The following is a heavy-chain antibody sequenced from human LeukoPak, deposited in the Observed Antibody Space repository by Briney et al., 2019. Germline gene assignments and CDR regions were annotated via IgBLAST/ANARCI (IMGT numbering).Heavy chain of an antibody. J-gene: IGHJ5*02. CDR3: ARERGDIVVVPAAGLYNWFDP. Sequence: GASVKVSCKASGGTFSSYAISWVRQAPGQGLEWMGGIIPIFGTANYAQKFQGSVTITADESTSTAYMELSSLRSEDTAVYYCARERGDIVVVPAAGLYNWFDPWGQGTLVTVSS. V-gene: IGHV1-69*13. CDR1: GGTFSSYA. CDR2: IIPIFGTA. D-gene: IGHD2-2*01.